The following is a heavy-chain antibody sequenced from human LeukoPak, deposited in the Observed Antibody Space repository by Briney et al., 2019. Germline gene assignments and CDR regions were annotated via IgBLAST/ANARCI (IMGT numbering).Heavy chain of an antibody. D-gene: IGHD3-22*01. Sequence: TSETLSLTCTVSGGSISSGGYYWSWIRQHPGKSLEWIGYIYYSGSTYYNPSLKSRVTISVDTSKNQFSLKLSSVTAADTAVYYCARDGYDSSGIDYWGQGTLVTVSS. J-gene: IGHJ4*02. CDR1: GGSISSGGYY. CDR3: ARDGYDSSGIDY. V-gene: IGHV4-31*03. CDR2: IYYSGST.